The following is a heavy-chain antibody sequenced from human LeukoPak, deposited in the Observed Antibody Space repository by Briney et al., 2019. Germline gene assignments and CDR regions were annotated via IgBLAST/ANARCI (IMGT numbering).Heavy chain of an antibody. Sequence: SETLSLTCTASGGSISSGDYYWSWIRQPPGKGLEWIGTISDGGSTYYNPSLKSRIIISVDTSKNQFSLQLSSVTAADTAVYYCVRHCCSSPSKRTFDIWGQGTLVAVSS. J-gene: IGHJ3*02. CDR3: VRHCCSSPSKRTFDI. V-gene: IGHV4-39*01. CDR1: GGSISSGDYY. D-gene: IGHD2-15*01. CDR2: ISDGGST.